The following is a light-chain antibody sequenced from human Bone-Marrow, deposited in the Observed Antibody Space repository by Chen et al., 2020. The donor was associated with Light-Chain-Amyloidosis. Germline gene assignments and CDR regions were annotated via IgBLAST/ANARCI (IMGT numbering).Light chain of an antibody. CDR3: QQYYSTPPYT. V-gene: IGKV4-1*01. CDR1: QSVLYSSNNKNY. Sequence: DIVMTQSPDSLAVSLGARATINCKSSQSVLYSSNNKNYLAWYQQKPGQPPKLLIYWASTRESGVPDRFSGSGSGTDFTRTISSLQAEDVAVYYCQQYYSTPPYTFGQGTKLEIK. CDR2: WAS. J-gene: IGKJ2*01.